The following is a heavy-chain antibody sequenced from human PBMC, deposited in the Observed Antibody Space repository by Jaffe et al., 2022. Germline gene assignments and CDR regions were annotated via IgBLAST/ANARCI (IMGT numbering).Heavy chain of an antibody. V-gene: IGHV3-23*01. CDR2: ISGSGGTT. CDR3: AKRYSSGWDSHHYFAY. J-gene: IGHJ4*02. D-gene: IGHD6-19*01. CDR1: GFTFSNHA. Sequence: EVQLLESGGGLVQPGGSLRLSCAASGFTFSNHAMSWVRQAPGKGLEWVSGISGSGGTTYYADSVKGRFTISRDNSKNTLYLQMNSLRAEDTAVYYCAKRYSSGWDSHHYFAYWGQGTLVTVSS.